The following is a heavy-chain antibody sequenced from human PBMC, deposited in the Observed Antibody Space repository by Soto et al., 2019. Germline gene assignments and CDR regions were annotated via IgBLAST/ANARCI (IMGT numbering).Heavy chain of an antibody. J-gene: IGHJ6*02. Sequence: GASVKVSCKASGYTFTSYGISWVRQAPGQGLEWMGWISAYNGNTNYAQKLQGRVTITRDTSASTVYMELSSLRSEDTAVYYCARMGVVPAAIRYYYYGIDVWGQGTTVTVSS. CDR1: GYTFTSYG. D-gene: IGHD2-2*02. CDR2: ISAYNGNT. V-gene: IGHV1-18*01. CDR3: ARMGVVPAAIRYYYYGIDV.